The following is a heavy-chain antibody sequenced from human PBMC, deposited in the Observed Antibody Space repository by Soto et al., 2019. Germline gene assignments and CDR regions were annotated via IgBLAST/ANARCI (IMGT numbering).Heavy chain of an antibody. CDR1: GGPIGSGGYY. Sequence: QVQLQESGPRLVRPSQTLSVTCTVSGGPIGSGGYYWSWIRQHPGKGLEWIGYIFYSGSTSYSGSTYYNPSLKSRVTLSVDTSKNQFSLKLTSVTAADTAIYYGARDASSTWHYFDYWGQGILVTVSS. D-gene: IGHD6-13*01. CDR2: IFYSGSTSYSGST. CDR3: ARDASSTWHYFDY. V-gene: IGHV4-31*03. J-gene: IGHJ4*02.